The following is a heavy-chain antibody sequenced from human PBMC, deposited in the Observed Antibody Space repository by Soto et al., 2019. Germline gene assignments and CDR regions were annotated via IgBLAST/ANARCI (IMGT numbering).Heavy chain of an antibody. V-gene: IGHV4-59*01. J-gene: IGHJ4*02. Sequence: SETLSLTCTVSAASFSKYYWTWIRQPPGKGLEWIGYIYFNGNTKYNPSLEGRLTISIDTSKKEFSLKLTSVTAADAAVYYCASVTFGGIVLAHWGQGTLVTVS. D-gene: IGHD3-16*01. CDR1: AASFSKYY. CDR3: ASVTFGGIVLAH. CDR2: IYFNGNT.